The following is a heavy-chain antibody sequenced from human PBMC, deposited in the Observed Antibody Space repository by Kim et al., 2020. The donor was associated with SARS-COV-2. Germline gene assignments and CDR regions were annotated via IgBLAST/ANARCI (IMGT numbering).Heavy chain of an antibody. D-gene: IGHD2-21*02. J-gene: IGHJ4*02. V-gene: IGHV1-3*01. Sequence: ASVKVSCKASGYTFTSYAMHWVRQAPGQRLEWMGWINAGNGNTKYSQKFQGRVTITRDTSASTAYMELSSLRSEDTAVYYCARAVVVTAILGYWGQGTLVTVSS. CDR3: ARAVVVTAILGY. CDR2: INAGNGNT. CDR1: GYTFTSYA.